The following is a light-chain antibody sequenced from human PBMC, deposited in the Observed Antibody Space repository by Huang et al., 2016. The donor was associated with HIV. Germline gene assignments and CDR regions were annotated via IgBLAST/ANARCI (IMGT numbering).Light chain of an antibody. CDR2: DTS. V-gene: IGKV3-11*01. J-gene: IGKJ3*01. CDR1: QSVSSS. CDR3: QQRSNWPLFT. Sequence: ELVLTQSPATLSLSPGERATLSCKASQSVSSSLAWYQQNPCQAPRLIIYDTSNRATGIPAMFSGSESGTDFTLTISSLEPEDFAVYYCQQRSNWPLFTFGPGTKVDIK.